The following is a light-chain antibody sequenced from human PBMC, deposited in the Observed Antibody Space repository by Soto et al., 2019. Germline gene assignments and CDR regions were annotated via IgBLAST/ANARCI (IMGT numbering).Light chain of an antibody. CDR3: QQANSLPLT. CDR2: TTS. Sequence: DIQMTQSPSSVSASVGDRVTITCRASQNINNWLAWYQQQPGKAPKLLIYTTSSLQSGVPSRFSGNGSGTDFTLTISSLQPEDFATYYCQQANSLPLTFGGGTKGEIK. J-gene: IGKJ4*01. V-gene: IGKV1D-12*01. CDR1: QNINNW.